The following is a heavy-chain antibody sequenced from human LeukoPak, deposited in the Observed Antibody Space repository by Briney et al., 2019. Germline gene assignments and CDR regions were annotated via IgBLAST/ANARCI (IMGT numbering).Heavy chain of an antibody. CDR2: IYTSGST. Sequence: SETLSLTCTVSGGSISSYYWSWNRQPPGKGLEWIWYIYTSGSTNYNPSLKSRVTISVDTSKNQFSLKLSSVTAADTDVYYCARHDYDFWGGYYGVNWFDPWGQGTLVTVSS. CDR1: GGSISSYY. D-gene: IGHD3-3*01. CDR3: ARHDYDFWGGYYGVNWFDP. V-gene: IGHV4-4*09. J-gene: IGHJ5*02.